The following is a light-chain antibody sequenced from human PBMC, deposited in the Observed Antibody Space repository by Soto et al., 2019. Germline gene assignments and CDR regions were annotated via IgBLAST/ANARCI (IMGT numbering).Light chain of an antibody. CDR2: AAT. V-gene: IGKV1-12*01. Sequence: DIQMTQSPSSVSASVGDRVTITCRASQDISDWLAWHQQKPGKAPKLLIYAATTLHSGVPSRFSRSGSGTDFTLTISSLQPEDFATYYCQQGHTFPLTFGGGTKVEIK. CDR1: QDISDW. J-gene: IGKJ4*01. CDR3: QQGHTFPLT.